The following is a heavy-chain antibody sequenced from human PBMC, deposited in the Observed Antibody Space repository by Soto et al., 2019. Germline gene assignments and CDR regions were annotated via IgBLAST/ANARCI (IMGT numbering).Heavy chain of an antibody. CDR2: INPNSGGT. V-gene: IGHV1-2*02. CDR3: ARGEGYSSGWLH. Sequence: DSVKVSCKASGYTFTGYYMHWVRQAPGQGLEWMGWINPNSGGTNYAQKFQGRVTMTRDTSISTAYMELSRLRSDDTAVYYCARGEGYSSGWLHSGQGTLVTVSS. CDR1: GYTFTGYY. J-gene: IGHJ4*02. D-gene: IGHD6-19*01.